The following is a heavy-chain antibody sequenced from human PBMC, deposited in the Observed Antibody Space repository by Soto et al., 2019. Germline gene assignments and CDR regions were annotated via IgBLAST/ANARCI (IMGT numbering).Heavy chain of an antibody. D-gene: IGHD6-6*01. CDR2: IIPIFGTA. Sequence: ASVKVSCKASGGTFSSYAISWVRQAPGQGLEWMGGIIPIFGTANYAQKFQGRVTITADESTSTAYMELSSLRSEDTAVYYCARDLRYGSSSGYYYGMDVWGQGTTVTVSS. V-gene: IGHV1-69*13. J-gene: IGHJ6*02. CDR3: ARDLRYGSSSGYYYGMDV. CDR1: GGTFSSYA.